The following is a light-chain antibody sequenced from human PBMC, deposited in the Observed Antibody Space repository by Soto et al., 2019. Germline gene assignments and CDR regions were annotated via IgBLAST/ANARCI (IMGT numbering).Light chain of an antibody. CDR2: GAS. Sequence: EIVLTQSPGTLSLSPGERAALSCRASQSVSSSYLAWYQQKIGQAPRLLIYGASSRATGIPDRFSGSGSGTDFTLTISRLEPEDFAVYFCQQFGSSPITFGQGTLLEIK. J-gene: IGKJ5*01. CDR1: QSVSSSY. V-gene: IGKV3-20*01. CDR3: QQFGSSPIT.